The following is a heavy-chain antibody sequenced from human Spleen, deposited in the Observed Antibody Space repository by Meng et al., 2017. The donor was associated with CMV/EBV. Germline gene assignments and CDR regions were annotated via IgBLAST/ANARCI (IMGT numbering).Heavy chain of an antibody. CDR3: ASAFRSRGVTASFDP. CDR2: IRYDGSKK. CDR1: GFTFSSYD. D-gene: IGHD4-23*01. Sequence: GESLKISCAASGFTFSSYDMYWVRQAPGKGLEWVAFIRYDGSKKYCTDSVKGRFTISRDNSKNTLYLQMNSLRAEDTAFYYCASAFRSRGVTASFDPWGQGTLVTVSS. J-gene: IGHJ5*02. V-gene: IGHV3-30*02.